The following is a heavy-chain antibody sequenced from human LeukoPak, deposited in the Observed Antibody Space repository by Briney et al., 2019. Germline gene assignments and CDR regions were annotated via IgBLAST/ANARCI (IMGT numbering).Heavy chain of an antibody. Sequence: PSETLSLTCAGSGVSISSGGYSWRWIRQPPGKGLEWIGYIYHSGSTYYNPSLKSRVTISVDRSKNQFSLKLSSVPAADTAVYYCARQVYCSSTSCSELDWFDPWGQGTLVTVSS. CDR2: IYHSGST. CDR1: GVSISSGGYS. CDR3: ARQVYCSSTSCSELDWFDP. D-gene: IGHD2-2*01. J-gene: IGHJ5*02. V-gene: IGHV4-30-2*01.